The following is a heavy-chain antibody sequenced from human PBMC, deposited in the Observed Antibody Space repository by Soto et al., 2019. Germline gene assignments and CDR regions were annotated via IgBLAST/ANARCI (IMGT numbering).Heavy chain of an antibody. Sequence: GGSLRLSCGASGFTFSSYAMSWVRQAPGKGLEWISAISDSGGSTYYAHYMKGRFTISRDNSKNTLYLQMNSLRAEDTAIYYCAKDLTSTSRTPELWGQGTLVTVSS. CDR3: AKDLTSTSRTPEL. D-gene: IGHD2-2*01. V-gene: IGHV3-23*01. J-gene: IGHJ4*02. CDR2: ISDSGGST. CDR1: GFTFSSYA.